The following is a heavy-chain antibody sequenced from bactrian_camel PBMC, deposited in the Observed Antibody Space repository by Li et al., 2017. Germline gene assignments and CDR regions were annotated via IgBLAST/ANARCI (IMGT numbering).Heavy chain of an antibody. J-gene: IGHJ4*01. D-gene: IGHD3*01. CDR3: ASARAPACLSMTISRYQD. CDR1: AYPAESKC. Sequence: DVQLVESGGGEVQAGGSLRLACLASAYPAESKCMAWFRQSPGKGREGVAALVTGGRSTHDIDAVKGRFTISRSSAENTVYLQMNNLTLEDTAMYYCASARAPACLSMTISRYQDWGQGTQVTVS. V-gene: IGHV3S36*01. CDR2: LVTGGRST.